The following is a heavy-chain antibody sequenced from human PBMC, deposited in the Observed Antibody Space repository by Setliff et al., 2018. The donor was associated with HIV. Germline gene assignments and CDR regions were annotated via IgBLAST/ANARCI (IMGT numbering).Heavy chain of an antibody. CDR3: ARDTIPLVPFGY. V-gene: IGHV3-21*01. D-gene: IGHD1-1*01. CDR2: ISSSTNYI. J-gene: IGHJ4*02. CDR1: GFTLSSYN. Sequence: GGSLRLSCAASGFTLSSYNMNWVRQAPGKGLEWVSSISSSTNYIYYADSVKGRFSISRDNAKNSLYLQMNSLRPEDTAVYYCARDTIPLVPFGYWGQGTLVT.